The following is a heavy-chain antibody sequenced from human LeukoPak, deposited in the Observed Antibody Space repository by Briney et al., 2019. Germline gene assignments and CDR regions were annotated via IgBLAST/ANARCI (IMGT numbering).Heavy chain of an antibody. CDR2: ISAYSGDT. CDR1: GYTFTSYG. V-gene: IGHV1-18*01. Sequence: ASVKVSCKASGYTFTSYGISWVRQAPGQGLEWMGWISAYSGDTNYAQKFQGRATMTTDTSTSTAYMELRSLSSDDTAVYYCAREQVAGKNWFDPWGQGTLVTVSS. D-gene: IGHD6-19*01. CDR3: AREQVAGKNWFDP. J-gene: IGHJ5*02.